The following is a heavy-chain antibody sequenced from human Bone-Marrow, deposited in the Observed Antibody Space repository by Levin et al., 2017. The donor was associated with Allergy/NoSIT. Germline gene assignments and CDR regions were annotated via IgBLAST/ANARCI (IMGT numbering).Heavy chain of an antibody. Sequence: GESLKISCAASGFAFSGYGMHWVRQAPGKGLWWVAVISHDGSDKYYGDSVKGRFTISRDNSENTLYLQMDSLRAEDTAVYYCATLSPIAAGGTYHFDDWGQGTLVTVSS. J-gene: IGHJ4*02. CDR2: ISHDGSDK. CDR3: ATLSPIAAGGTYHFDD. CDR1: GFAFSGYG. V-gene: IGHV3-30*03. D-gene: IGHD6-13*01.